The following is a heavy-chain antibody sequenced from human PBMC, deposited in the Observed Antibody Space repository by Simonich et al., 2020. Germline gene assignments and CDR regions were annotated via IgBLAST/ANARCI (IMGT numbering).Heavy chain of an antibody. Sequence: QVQLVQSGAEVKKPGASVKVSCKASGYTFTSYGISWVRQAPGQGLGWMGWLSAYNGNKNYAQKLQGKVTMTTDTSTNTAYMELRSLRADDTAVYYCARASRGTWWYYYFDYWGQGTLVTVSS. J-gene: IGHJ4*02. V-gene: IGHV1-18*01. CDR2: LSAYNGNK. D-gene: IGHD2-15*01. CDR1: GYTFTSYG. CDR3: ARASRGTWWYYYFDY.